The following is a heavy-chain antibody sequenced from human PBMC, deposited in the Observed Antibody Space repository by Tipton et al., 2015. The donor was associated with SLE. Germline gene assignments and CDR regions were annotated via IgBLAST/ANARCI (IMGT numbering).Heavy chain of an antibody. CDR3: ARDHGAGSFDY. V-gene: IGHV4-39*07. CDR1: GGSISSSSYY. D-gene: IGHD6-19*01. Sequence: TLSLTCTVSGGSISSSSYYWGWIRQPPGKGLEWIGSIYYSGSTYYNPSLKSRVTISVDTSKNQFSLRLSSVTAADTAVYYCARDHGAGSFDYWGQGTLVTVSS. J-gene: IGHJ4*02. CDR2: IYYSGST.